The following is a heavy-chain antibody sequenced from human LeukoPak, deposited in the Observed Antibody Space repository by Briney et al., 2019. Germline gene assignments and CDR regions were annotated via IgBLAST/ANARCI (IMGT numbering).Heavy chain of an antibody. CDR1: GGSISSSSYY. V-gene: IGHV4-61*05. D-gene: IGHD6-13*01. CDR2: IYYSGST. Sequence: ASETLSLTCTVSGGSISSSSYYWGWIRQPPGKGLEWIGYIYYSGSTNYNPSLKSRVTISVDTSKNQFSLKLSSVTAADTAVYYCARGCSAGTPHNWFDPWGQGTLVTVSS. J-gene: IGHJ5*02. CDR3: ARGCSAGTPHNWFDP.